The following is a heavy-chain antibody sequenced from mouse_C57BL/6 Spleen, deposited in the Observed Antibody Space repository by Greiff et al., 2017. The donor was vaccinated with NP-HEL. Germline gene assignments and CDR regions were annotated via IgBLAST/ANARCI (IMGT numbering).Heavy chain of an antibody. CDR1: GYTFTSYW. D-gene: IGHD4-1*01. Sequence: QVQLQQSGAELVKPGASVKMSCKASGYTFTSYWITWVKQRPGQGLEWIGDIYPGSGSTNYNEKFKSKATLTVDTSSSTAYMQLSSLTSEDSAVYYCARRGTGKGYFDYWGQGTTLTVSS. J-gene: IGHJ2*01. CDR3: ARRGTGKGYFDY. V-gene: IGHV1-55*01. CDR2: IYPGSGST.